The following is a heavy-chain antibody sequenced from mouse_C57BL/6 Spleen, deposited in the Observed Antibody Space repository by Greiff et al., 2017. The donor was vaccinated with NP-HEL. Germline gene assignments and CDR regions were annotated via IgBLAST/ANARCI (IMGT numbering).Heavy chain of an antibody. CDR3: TSVYGNYAMDY. CDR1: GFTFSSYA. J-gene: IGHJ4*01. D-gene: IGHD1-1*01. V-gene: IGHV5-9-1*02. CDR2: ISSGGDYI. Sequence: EVKLMESGEGLVKPGGSLKLSCAASGFTFSSYAMSWVRQTPEKRLEWVAYISSGGDYIYYADTVKGRFTISRDNARNTLYLQMSSLKSEDTAMYYCTSVYGNYAMDYWGQGTSVTVSS.